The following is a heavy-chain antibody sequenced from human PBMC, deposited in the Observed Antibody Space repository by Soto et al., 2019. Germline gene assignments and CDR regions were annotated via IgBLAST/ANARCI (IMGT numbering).Heavy chain of an antibody. CDR1: GYSFTSYW. CDR2: IDPSDSYT. D-gene: IGHD2-8*01. CDR3: ATARGGYCTNGVCRGEVDY. Sequence: PGESLKISCKGSGYSFTSYWISWVRQMPGKGLEWMGRIDPSDSYTNYSPSFQGHVTISADKSISTAYLQWSSLKASDTAMYYCATARGGYCTNGVCRGEVDYWGQGTLVT. V-gene: IGHV5-10-1*01. J-gene: IGHJ4*02.